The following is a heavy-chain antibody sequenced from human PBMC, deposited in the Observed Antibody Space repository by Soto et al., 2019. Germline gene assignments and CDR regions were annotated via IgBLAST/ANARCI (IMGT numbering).Heavy chain of an antibody. J-gene: IGHJ6*02. D-gene: IGHD2-15*01. V-gene: IGHV1-69*13. CDR1: GGTFSSYA. CDR3: ARSRRSGGSCYSCYYYGMDV. Sequence: SVKVSCKASGGTFSSYAISWVRQAPGQGLEWMGGIIPIFGTANYAQKFQGRVTITADESTSTAYMELSSLRSEDTAVYYCARSRRSGGSCYSCYYYGMDVWGQGTTVTSP. CDR2: IIPIFGTA.